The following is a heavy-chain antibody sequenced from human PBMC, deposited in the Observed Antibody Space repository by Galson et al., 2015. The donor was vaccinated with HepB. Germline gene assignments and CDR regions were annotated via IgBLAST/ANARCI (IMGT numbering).Heavy chain of an antibody. CDR3: TADLVTWDYYDSSGYSIYHFDDY. J-gene: IGHJ4*02. V-gene: IGHV3-15*01. Sequence: SLRLSCTASGFTFSNAWMSWVRQAPGKGLEWVGRIKSKTDGGTTDYAAPVKVRFTISRDDSKNTLYLQMNSLKTEDTAVYYCTADLVTWDYYDSSGYSIYHFDDYWGPLTLVTVSS. CDR2: IKSKTDGGTT. D-gene: IGHD3-22*01. CDR1: GFTFSNAW.